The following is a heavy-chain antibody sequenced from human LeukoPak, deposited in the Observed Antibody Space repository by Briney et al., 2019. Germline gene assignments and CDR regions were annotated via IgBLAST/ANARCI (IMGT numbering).Heavy chain of an antibody. Sequence: SETLSLTCTVSGGSISSSSYYWGWIRQPPGKGLEWIGSIYYSGSTYYNPSLKSRVTISVDTSKNQFSLKLSSVTAADTAVYYCARAPKYYYGSGSYYALDYWGQGTLVTVSS. J-gene: IGHJ4*02. V-gene: IGHV4-39*07. D-gene: IGHD3-10*01. CDR3: ARAPKYYYGSGSYYALDY. CDR2: IYYSGST. CDR1: GGSISSSSYY.